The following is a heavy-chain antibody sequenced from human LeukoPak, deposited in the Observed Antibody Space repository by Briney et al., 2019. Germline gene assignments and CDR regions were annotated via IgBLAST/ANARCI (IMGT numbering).Heavy chain of an antibody. CDR2: IRYDGSNK. V-gene: IGHV3-30*02. Sequence: GSLRLSCAASGFTFSSYGMHWVRQAPGKGLEWVAFIRYDGSNKYYADSVKGRFTISRDNSKNTLYLQMNSLRAEDTAVYYCAKDLGIVVVPAAMRGFDYWGQGTLVTVSS. CDR3: AKDLGIVVVPAAMRGFDY. CDR1: GFTFSSYG. J-gene: IGHJ4*02. D-gene: IGHD2-2*01.